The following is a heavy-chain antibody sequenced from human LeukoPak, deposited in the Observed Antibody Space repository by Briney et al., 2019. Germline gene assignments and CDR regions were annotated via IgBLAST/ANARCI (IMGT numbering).Heavy chain of an antibody. CDR1: GFIINNYW. Sequence: GGSLRLSSTASGFIINNYWMHWARQAAGKGLVWVSRINNDGSSTSYADSVKGRFTVSRDNAKNTLFLQMNSLRPEDTAVYYCAKDQGARYYGSGGSWFDPWGQGTLVTVSS. V-gene: IGHV3-74*01. CDR2: INNDGSST. CDR3: AKDQGARYYGSGGSWFDP. J-gene: IGHJ5*02. D-gene: IGHD3-10*01.